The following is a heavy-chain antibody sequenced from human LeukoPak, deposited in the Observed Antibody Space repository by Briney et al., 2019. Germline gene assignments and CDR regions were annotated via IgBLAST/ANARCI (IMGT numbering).Heavy chain of an antibody. CDR1: GYTFTSYG. V-gene: IGHV1-18*01. D-gene: IGHD2-2*02. J-gene: IGHJ6*02. Sequence: ASVKVSCKASGYTFTSYGISWVRQAPGQGLEWMGWISAYNGNTNYAQKLQGRVTMTRDTSTSTAYMELRSLRSDDTAVYYCARDVGKYCSSTSCYKSMDVWGQGTTVTVSS. CDR2: ISAYNGNT. CDR3: ARDVGKYCSSTSCYKSMDV.